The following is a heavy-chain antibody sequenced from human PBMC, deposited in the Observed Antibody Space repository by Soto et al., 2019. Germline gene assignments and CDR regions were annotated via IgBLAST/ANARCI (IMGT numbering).Heavy chain of an antibody. Sequence: EVQLVESGGGLVKPGGSLRLSCAASGFTFSSYSMNWVRQAPGKGLEWVSSISSSSSYRYYADSVKGRFTISRDNAKNSLYLQMNSLRAEDTAVYYCARGYHYYDSSGYDKWDAFDIWGQGIMVTVTS. J-gene: IGHJ3*02. CDR3: ARGYHYYDSSGYDKWDAFDI. V-gene: IGHV3-21*01. CDR2: ISSSSSYR. D-gene: IGHD3-22*01. CDR1: GFTFSSYS.